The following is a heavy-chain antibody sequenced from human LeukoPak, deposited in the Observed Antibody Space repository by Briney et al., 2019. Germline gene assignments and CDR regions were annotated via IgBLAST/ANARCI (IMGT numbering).Heavy chain of an antibody. V-gene: IGHV3-30*04. CDR3: ARIGSSTWAKPLHFDY. D-gene: IGHD2-2*01. Sequence: GGSLRLSCAASGFTFSNYALHWVRQSPRKGLEWVALIWYDGTNKYYADSVKGRFTSSRDNSKNTVYLQMNSLGVDDTAVYYCARIGSSTWAKPLHFDYWGQGTLVTVSS. J-gene: IGHJ4*02. CDR2: IWYDGTNK. CDR1: GFTFSNYA.